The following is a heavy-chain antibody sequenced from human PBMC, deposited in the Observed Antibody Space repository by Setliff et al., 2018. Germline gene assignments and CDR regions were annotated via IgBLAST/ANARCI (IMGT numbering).Heavy chain of an antibody. CDR1: GFSLSDFGVG. CDR2: IYWDGDE. V-gene: IGHV2-5*02. Sequence: PTLVNPTQTLTLTCSFSGFSLSDFGVGVGWIRQPPGKAPEWLALIYWDGDEHYTPSLEKRLTITKDTSKNQLVLTVSNMDSMDTATYFCAYRRKMSARYDAFEVWGQGTLVTVS. J-gene: IGHJ3*01. D-gene: IGHD2-15*01. CDR3: AYRRKMSARYDAFEV.